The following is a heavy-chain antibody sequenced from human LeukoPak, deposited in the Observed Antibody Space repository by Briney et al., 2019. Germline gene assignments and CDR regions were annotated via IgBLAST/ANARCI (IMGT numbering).Heavy chain of an antibody. CDR3: ARGQQTLDS. J-gene: IGHJ4*02. CDR2: ISGSGGRT. CDR1: GFTFSSYG. V-gene: IGHV3-23*01. D-gene: IGHD1/OR15-1a*01. Sequence: PGGSLRLSCAASGFTFSSYGMHWVRQAPGKGLDWVSAISGSGGRTYYADSVKGRFTISRDNSKNTLYLQISSLRAEDTAVFYCARGQQTLDSWGQGTLVTVSS.